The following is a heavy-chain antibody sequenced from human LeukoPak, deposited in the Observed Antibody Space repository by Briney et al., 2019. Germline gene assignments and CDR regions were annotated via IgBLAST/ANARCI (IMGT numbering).Heavy chain of an antibody. CDR1: GYSISSGYY. CDR3: ARLGYSSSWHHSGAFDI. V-gene: IGHV4-38-2*01. Sequence: SETLSLTCAVSGYSISSGYYWGWIRQPPGKGLECIGSIYHSGNTYYNPSLKSRVTISVETSRNEFSLKLSSVTAADTAVYYCARLGYSSSWHHSGAFDIWGQGTMVTVSS. D-gene: IGHD6-13*01. CDR2: IYHSGNT. J-gene: IGHJ3*02.